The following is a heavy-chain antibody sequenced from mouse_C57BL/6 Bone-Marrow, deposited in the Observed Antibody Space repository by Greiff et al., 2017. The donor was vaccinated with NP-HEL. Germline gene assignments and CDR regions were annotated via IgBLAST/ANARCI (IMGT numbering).Heavy chain of an antibody. CDR1: GYTFTSYG. Sequence: QVQLQQSGAELARPGASVKLSCKASGYTFTSYGISWVKQRTGQGLEWIGEIYPRSGNTYYNEKFKGKATLTADKSSSTAYMELRSLTSEDSAVYFCARGGYYSNYVEYCEVWGTGTTVTVSS. CDR3: ARGGYYSNYVEYCEV. D-gene: IGHD2-5*01. V-gene: IGHV1-81*01. J-gene: IGHJ1*03. CDR2: IYPRSGNT.